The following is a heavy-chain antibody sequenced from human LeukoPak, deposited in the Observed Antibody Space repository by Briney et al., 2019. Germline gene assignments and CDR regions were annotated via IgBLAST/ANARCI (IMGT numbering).Heavy chain of an antibody. J-gene: IGHJ4*02. Sequence: PSETLSLTCTVSGGTISSYYWSWIRQPPGKGLEWIGYIYYSGSTNYNPSLKSRVTISIDTSKNQFSLKLTSVTAADTAVYYCARERDYATDYWGQGTLVTVSS. V-gene: IGHV4-59*01. D-gene: IGHD2-2*01. CDR3: ARERDYATDY. CDR1: GGTISSYY. CDR2: IYYSGST.